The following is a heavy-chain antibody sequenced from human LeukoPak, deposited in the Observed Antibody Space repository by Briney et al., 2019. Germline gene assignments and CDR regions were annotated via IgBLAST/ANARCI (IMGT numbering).Heavy chain of an antibody. D-gene: IGHD4-17*01. J-gene: IGHJ4*02. CDR2: FSTSGST. CDR1: GGSMNSHH. CDR3: ARSTVITPYYFDY. Sequence: SETLSLTCTVSGGSMNSHHWSWIRQPPGKGLEWIGYFSTSGSTNYNPSLKSRVTISVDTSKNQFSLKLSSVTAADTAVYYCARSTVITPYYFDYWGQGTLVTVSS. V-gene: IGHV4-59*11.